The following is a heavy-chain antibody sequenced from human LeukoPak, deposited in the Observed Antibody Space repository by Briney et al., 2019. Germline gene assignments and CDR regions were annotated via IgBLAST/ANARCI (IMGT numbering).Heavy chain of an antibody. J-gene: IGHJ4*02. V-gene: IGHV1-2*02. CDR2: INPNSGGT. CDR3: ARVGVRCGVGCVYFDY. D-gene: IGHD2-21*02. CDR1: GYTFTGYY. Sequence: GASVKVSCKASGYTFTGYYMHWVRQAPGQGLEWMGWINPNSGGTNYARKFQGRVTMTRDTSNSTAYMELSRLRSDDTAVYYWARVGVRCGVGCVYFDYRGQGTLVTVSS.